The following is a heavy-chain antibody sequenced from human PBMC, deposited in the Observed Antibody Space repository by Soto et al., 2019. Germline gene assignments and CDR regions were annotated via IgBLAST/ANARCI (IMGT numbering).Heavy chain of an antibody. V-gene: IGHV6-1*01. CDR2: TYYKSKWYN. Sequence: QGQLQPSGPGLVKPSQTLSLTCAVSGDSVSSNSVAWHWIRQSPSTGLDWLGRTYYKSKWYNDYGVTVTGRITINPDISKHQFYLQLTSVCPADTAGYYCSRVRFSAFGLWGHGTMVTVS. J-gene: IGHJ3*01. CDR3: SRVRFSAFGL. D-gene: IGHD3-3*01. CDR1: GDSVSSNSVA.